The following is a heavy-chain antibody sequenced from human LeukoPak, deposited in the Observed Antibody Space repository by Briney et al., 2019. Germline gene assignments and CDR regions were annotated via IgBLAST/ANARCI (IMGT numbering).Heavy chain of an antibody. J-gene: IGHJ4*02. CDR2: ISGSGGST. Sequence: GGSLSLSCAASGFTFSSYAMSWVRQPPGKGLEWVAAISGSGGSTYYADSVKGRFTISRDNSKNTLYLQMNSRRAEDTAVYYCAKTKAAGTDDYWGQGTLVTVSS. CDR3: AKTKAAGTDDY. V-gene: IGHV3-23*01. CDR1: GFTFSSYA. D-gene: IGHD6-13*01.